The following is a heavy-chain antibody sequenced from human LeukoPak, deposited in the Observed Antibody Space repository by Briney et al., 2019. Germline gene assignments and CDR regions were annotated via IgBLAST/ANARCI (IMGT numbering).Heavy chain of an antibody. CDR2: INHSGST. CDR3: AREKVGILRFLIGGMDV. J-gene: IGHJ6*02. D-gene: IGHD3-3*01. Sequence: PSETLSLTCTVSGGSISSYYWSWIRQPPGKGLEWIGEINHSGSTNYNPSLKSRVTISVDTSKNQFSLKLSSVTAADTAVYYCAREKVGILRFLIGGMDVWGQGTTVTVSS. CDR1: GGSISSYY. V-gene: IGHV4-34*01.